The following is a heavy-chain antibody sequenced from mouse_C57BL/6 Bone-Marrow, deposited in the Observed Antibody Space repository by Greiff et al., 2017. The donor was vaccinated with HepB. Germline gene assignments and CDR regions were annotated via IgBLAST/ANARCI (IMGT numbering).Heavy chain of an antibody. J-gene: IGHJ1*03. CDR3: ARSCRHYGSSHWYFDV. CDR2: INPNYGTT. V-gene: IGHV1-39*01. D-gene: IGHD1-1*01. Sequence: VQLKQSGPELVKPGASVKISCKASGYSFTDYNMNWVKQSNGKSLEWIGVINPNYGTTSYNQKFKGKATLTVDQSSSTAYMQLNSQTSEDSAVYYCARSCRHYGSSHWYFDVWGTGTTVTVSS. CDR1: GYSFTDYN.